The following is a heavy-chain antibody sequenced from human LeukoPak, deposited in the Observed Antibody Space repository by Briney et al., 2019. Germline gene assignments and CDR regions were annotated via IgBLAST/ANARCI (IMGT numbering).Heavy chain of an antibody. CDR2: ISGSGGST. Sequence: TGGSLRLSCAASGFSFSRYAMSWVRQAPGKGLEWVSAISGSGGSTYYADSVKGRFTISRDNSKNTLYLQMNSLRAEDTAVYYCAKVDPSNYELDPWGQGTLVTVSS. J-gene: IGHJ5*02. D-gene: IGHD4-11*01. V-gene: IGHV3-23*01. CDR1: GFSFSRYA. CDR3: AKVDPSNYELDP.